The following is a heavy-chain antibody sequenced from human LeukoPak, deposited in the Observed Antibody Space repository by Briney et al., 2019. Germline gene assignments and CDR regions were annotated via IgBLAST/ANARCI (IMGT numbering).Heavy chain of an antibody. CDR1: GGTFSSYA. CDR3: AGASGGQLWLLY. CDR2: IIPIFGTA. Sequence: SVKVSCKASGGTFSSYAISWVRQAPGQGLEWVGGIIPIFGTANYAQKFQGRVTITTDESTSTAYMELSSLRSEDTAVYYCAGASGGQLWLLYWGQGTLVTVSS. D-gene: IGHD5-18*01. V-gene: IGHV1-69*05. J-gene: IGHJ4*02.